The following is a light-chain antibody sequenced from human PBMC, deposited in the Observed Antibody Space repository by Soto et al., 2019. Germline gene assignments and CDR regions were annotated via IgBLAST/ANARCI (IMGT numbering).Light chain of an antibody. J-gene: IGKJ3*01. Sequence: EIVLTQSPGTLSLSPGERAILSCRASQTINNRYLAWYQQMPGRAPRLLIHGASSRAAGIPDRFSGSGSGTDFTLTINRLEPEDFSGYYCHHYDNSPPFPFGPGTTVDI. CDR2: GAS. CDR3: HHYDNSPPFP. CDR1: QTINNRY. V-gene: IGKV3-20*01.